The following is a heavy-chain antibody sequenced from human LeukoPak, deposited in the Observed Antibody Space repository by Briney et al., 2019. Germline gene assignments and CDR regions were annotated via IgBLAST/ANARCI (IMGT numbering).Heavy chain of an antibody. CDR2: IKQDGTEK. D-gene: IGHD6-19*01. CDR1: GFTFTTYW. V-gene: IGHV3-7*01. Sequence: PGGSLRLSCAASGFTFTTYWMSWVRQAPGKGLEWVANIKQDGTEKYYVDSVKGRFTISRDNAKNSLYLQMNSLRVEDTAVYYCARNYYGPLKISSGWTPVDYWGQGTLVTVSS. J-gene: IGHJ4*02. CDR3: ARNYYGPLKISSGWTPVDY.